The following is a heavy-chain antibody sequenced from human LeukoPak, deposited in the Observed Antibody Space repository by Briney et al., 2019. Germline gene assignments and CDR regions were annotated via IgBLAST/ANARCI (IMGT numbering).Heavy chain of an antibody. D-gene: IGHD3-3*01. CDR2: IYYSGST. Sequence: PSETLSLTCTVSGGSISSYYWSWIRQPPGKGLEWIGYIYYSGSTNYNPSLKSRVTISVDTSKNQFSLKLSSVTAADTAVYYCARGYNFWSGLFDYWRQGTLVTVSS. CDR3: ARGYNFWSGLFDY. CDR1: GGSISSYY. J-gene: IGHJ4*02. V-gene: IGHV4-59*01.